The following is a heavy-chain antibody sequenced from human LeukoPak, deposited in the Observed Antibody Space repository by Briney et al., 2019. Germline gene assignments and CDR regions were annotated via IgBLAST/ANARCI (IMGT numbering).Heavy chain of an antibody. D-gene: IGHD3-10*01. V-gene: IGHV4-59*01. Sequence: SETLSLTCSVSGGSISNDYWSWIRQPPGKGLEWIGNIYHSGSTTYNPSLKSRVTISVDMSQSQFSLKLKSVTTADTAFYYCARTYYGSGSQVFDYWGQGTLVTVSS. CDR3: ARTYYGSGSQVFDY. CDR1: GGSISNDY. CDR2: IYHSGST. J-gene: IGHJ4*02.